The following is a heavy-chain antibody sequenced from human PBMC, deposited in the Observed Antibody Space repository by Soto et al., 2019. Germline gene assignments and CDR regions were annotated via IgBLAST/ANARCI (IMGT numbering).Heavy chain of an antibody. CDR1: GFTCSSYA. V-gene: IGHV3-23*01. Sequence: GGSLRLSCAASGFTCSSYAMSWVRQATGKGLEWVSAISGSGGSTYYADSVKGRFTISRDNSKNTLYLQMNSLRAEDTAVYYCAKENILTGYNWFDPWGQGTLVTVSS. D-gene: IGHD3-9*01. J-gene: IGHJ5*02. CDR2: ISGSGGST. CDR3: AKENILTGYNWFDP.